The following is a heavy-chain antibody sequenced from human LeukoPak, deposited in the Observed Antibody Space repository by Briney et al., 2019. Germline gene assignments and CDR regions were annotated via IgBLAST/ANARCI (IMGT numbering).Heavy chain of an antibody. CDR1: GGSISSSSYS. D-gene: IGHD1-14*01. CDR3: ARQIGNRLIDY. J-gene: IGHJ4*02. CDR2: IYYSGST. V-gene: IGHV4-39*01. Sequence: NPSETLSLTCTVSGGSISSSSYSWGWIRQPPGKGLEWIGSIYYSGSTYYNPSLKSRVTISVDTSKNQFSLKLSSVTAADTAVYYCARQIGNRLIDYWGQGTLVTVSS.